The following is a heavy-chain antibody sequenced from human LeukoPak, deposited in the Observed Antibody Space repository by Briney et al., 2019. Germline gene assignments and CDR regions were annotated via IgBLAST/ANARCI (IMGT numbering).Heavy chain of an antibody. D-gene: IGHD3-10*01. CDR1: GVTLSPYG. Sequence: PGGSLRLSCAASGVTLSPYGMHWVRQAPGKGLEWVAVISYEGGTQHYADSVKGRFIISRDNPRNTLYLQMNILRTEDTAVYYCAEEGTPHVSTWYDLWGQGTQVIVSS. CDR3: AEEGTPHVSTWYDL. V-gene: IGHV3-30*18. J-gene: IGHJ5*02. CDR2: ISYEGGTQ.